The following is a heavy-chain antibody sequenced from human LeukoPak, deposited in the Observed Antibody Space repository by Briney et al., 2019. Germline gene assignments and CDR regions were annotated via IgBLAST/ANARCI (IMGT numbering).Heavy chain of an antibody. CDR2: IKSKTDGGTT. D-gene: IGHD3-22*01. CDR1: GFTFSNAW. Sequence: GGSLRLSCAASGFTFSNAWMSWVRQAPGKGLEWVGRIKSKTDGGTTDYAAPVKGRYTISRDDSKNTLYLQMNSLKTEDTAVYYCTTVNFFDYYDSSGYYRDFDYWGQGTLVPVSS. V-gene: IGHV3-15*01. J-gene: IGHJ4*02. CDR3: TTVNFFDYYDSSGYYRDFDY.